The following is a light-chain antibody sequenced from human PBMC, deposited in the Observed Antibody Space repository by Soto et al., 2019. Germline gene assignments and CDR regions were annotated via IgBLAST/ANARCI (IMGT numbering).Light chain of an antibody. V-gene: IGKV3-15*01. CDR1: QSVSSD. J-gene: IGKJ4*01. CDR3: QQYNDWPLT. Sequence: EMVMTQSPATLSMFPGERATLSCRASQSVSSDLGWYQQKPGQAPRLLIHGAFIRAAGVPARFSGSGSGTEFTLTISSLQSEDSAVYYCQQYNDWPLTFGGGTKVEIQ. CDR2: GAF.